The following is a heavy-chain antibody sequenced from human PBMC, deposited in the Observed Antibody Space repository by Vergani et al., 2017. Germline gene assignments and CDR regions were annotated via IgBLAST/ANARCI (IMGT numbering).Heavy chain of an antibody. CDR1: GYSITSGYY. D-gene: IGHD3-10*01. CDR2: IYNTGSA. J-gene: IGHJ5*02. V-gene: IGHV4-38-2*01. CDR3: VRTVALWFGETKDGGWFDP. Sequence: QVQLLESGPGLLKPSETLSLTCSVSGYSITSGYYWGWLRQPPGRGLDWIGSIYNTGSAYYNPSLKSRVTVSVATSMNQVSLKLNAVTAADTAVYYCVRTVALWFGETKDGGWFDPWGQGTLGTVTS.